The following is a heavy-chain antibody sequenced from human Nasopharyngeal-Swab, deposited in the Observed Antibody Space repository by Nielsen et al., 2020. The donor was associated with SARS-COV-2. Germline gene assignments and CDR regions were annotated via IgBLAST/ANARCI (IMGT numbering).Heavy chain of an antibody. V-gene: IGHV4-34*01. CDR1: RGTFSGYS. J-gene: IGHJ6*04. CDR2: IKHSGSA. CDR3: ARTPARWEQWLDV. D-gene: IGHD1-26*01. Sequence: GSLRLSCAVYRGTFSGYSWSWMRQAPGKGLEWIGGIKHSGSANYHPSLEGRVTISLDTSKNQFSLKMTSVTATDTAVYYCARTPARWEQWLDVWGEGTTVTVSS.